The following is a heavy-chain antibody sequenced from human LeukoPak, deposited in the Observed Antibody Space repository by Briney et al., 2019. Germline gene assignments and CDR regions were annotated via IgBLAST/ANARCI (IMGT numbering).Heavy chain of an antibody. CDR2: IYYSGTT. CDR1: GASISSSY. V-gene: IGHV4-59*01. Sequence: SETLSLTCTVSGASISSSYWTWIRQTPGKGLEWIGYIYYSGTTNYNPSLKSRVTISVDMSRNQFSLKLRSVTAADTAVYYCAREGYASGWHPDWGQGTLVTVSS. J-gene: IGHJ4*02. CDR3: AREGYASGWHPD. D-gene: IGHD6-19*01.